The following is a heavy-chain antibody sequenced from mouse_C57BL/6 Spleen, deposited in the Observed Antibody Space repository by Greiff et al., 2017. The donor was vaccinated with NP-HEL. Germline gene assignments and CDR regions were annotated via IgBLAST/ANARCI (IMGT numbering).Heavy chain of an antibody. CDR1: GYSITSGYY. D-gene: IGHD1-1*01. J-gene: IGHJ2*01. CDR3: ARGGYYGSSWGYFDY. Sequence: EVHLVESGPGLVKPSQSLSLTCSVTGYSITSGYYWNWIRQFPGNKLEWMGYISYDGSNNYNPSLKNRISITRDTSKNQFFLKLNSVTTEDTATYYCARGGYYGSSWGYFDYWGQGTTLTVSS. CDR2: ISYDGSN. V-gene: IGHV3-6*01.